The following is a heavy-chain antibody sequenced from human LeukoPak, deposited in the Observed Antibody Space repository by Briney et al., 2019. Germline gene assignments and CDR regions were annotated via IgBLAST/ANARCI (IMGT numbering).Heavy chain of an antibody. CDR1: GGSISSGDYY. Sequence: SETLSLTCTVSGGSISSGDYYWSWIRQHPGKGLEWIGYIYYSGSTYYNPSLKSRVTISVDTSKNQFSLKLSSVTAADTAVYYCARVTYGSGGEVDYWGQGTLVTVSS. J-gene: IGHJ4*02. CDR3: ARVTYGSGGEVDY. V-gene: IGHV4-31*03. D-gene: IGHD3-10*01. CDR2: IYYSGST.